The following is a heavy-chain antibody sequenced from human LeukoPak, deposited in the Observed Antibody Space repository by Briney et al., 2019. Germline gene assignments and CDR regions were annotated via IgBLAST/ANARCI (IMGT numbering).Heavy chain of an antibody. J-gene: IGHJ6*04. Sequence: QSGGSLRLSCAASGFPFRDFGLSWVRQAPGKGLEWVSGISGGGDIIYYADSVKGRFTISRDNAKNSLYLQMNSLRAEDTAVYYCAELGITMIGGVWGKGTTVTISS. D-gene: IGHD3-10*02. CDR2: ISGGGDII. V-gene: IGHV3-23*01. CDR1: GFPFRDFG. CDR3: AELGITMIGGV.